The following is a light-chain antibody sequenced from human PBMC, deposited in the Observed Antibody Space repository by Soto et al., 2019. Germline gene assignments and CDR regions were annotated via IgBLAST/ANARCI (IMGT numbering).Light chain of an antibody. CDR3: QQYSRAPIT. CDR2: GAS. V-gene: IGKV3-15*01. Sequence: TVMTQSPATLSVSPGERATLSCRASQSVSSNLAWYQQKPGQAPRLLIYGASTRATGIPDRFSGSGSGTDFTLTISRLEPEDSAVYYCQQYSRAPITFGQGTRLEIK. J-gene: IGKJ5*01. CDR1: QSVSSN.